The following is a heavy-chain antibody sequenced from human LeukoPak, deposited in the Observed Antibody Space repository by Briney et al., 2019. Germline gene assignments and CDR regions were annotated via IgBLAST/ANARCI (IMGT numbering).Heavy chain of an antibody. V-gene: IGHV3-30*14. CDR2: ISYDGRNK. Sequence: PGGSLRLSCAASGFTFSNYAMHWVRQAPGKGLEWMSVISYDGRNKYFADSVKGRFSLSRDNSKNTLYLQMNSLRAEDTAVYYCARRAGDYSHPYDYWGQGILVTVSS. CDR1: GFTFSNYA. D-gene: IGHD3-22*01. J-gene: IGHJ4*02. CDR3: ARRAGDYSHPYDY.